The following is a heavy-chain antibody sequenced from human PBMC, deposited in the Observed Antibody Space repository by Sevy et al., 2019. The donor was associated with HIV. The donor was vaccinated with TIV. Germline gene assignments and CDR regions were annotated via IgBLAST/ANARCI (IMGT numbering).Heavy chain of an antibody. D-gene: IGHD4-17*01. CDR3: ARDSDYGDYIIDY. Sequence: GGSLRLSCAASGFTFSDYYMSWIRQAPGKGLEWVSYISSSGSTIYYADSVKGRFTISRDNAKNSLYLKMNSLRAEDTAVYYCARDSDYGDYIIDYWGQGTLVTVSS. CDR1: GFTFSDYY. CDR2: ISSSGSTI. V-gene: IGHV3-11*01. J-gene: IGHJ4*02.